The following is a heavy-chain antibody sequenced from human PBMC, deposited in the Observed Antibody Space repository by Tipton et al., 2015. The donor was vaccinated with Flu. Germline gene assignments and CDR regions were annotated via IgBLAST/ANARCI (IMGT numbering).Heavy chain of an antibody. CDR2: IYPGASDA. CDR3: ARRGATNYYSYYGMAV. CDR1: GYSFSNFW. D-gene: IGHD1-26*01. Sequence: QLVQSGAEVKKPGESLKISCKGSGYSFSNFWIGWVRQMPGKGLEWMGVIYPGASDARYSPSFQGQVTMSGDRSISTAYLQWSSLKASDTAMYYCARRGATNYYSYYGMAVWGQGTTVTVSS. V-gene: IGHV5-51*01. J-gene: IGHJ6*02.